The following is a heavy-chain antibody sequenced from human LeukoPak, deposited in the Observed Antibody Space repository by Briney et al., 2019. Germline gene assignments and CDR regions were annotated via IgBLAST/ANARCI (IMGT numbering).Heavy chain of an antibody. J-gene: IGHJ4*02. D-gene: IGHD6-13*01. CDR1: GFMFSSNW. V-gene: IGHV3-11*01. CDR3: ARDSSSWPTSFY. Sequence: GGSLRLSCAASGFMFSSNWMSWIRQAPGKGLEWVSYISSSGSTIYYADSVKGRFTISRDNAKNSLYLQMNSLRAEDTAVYYCARDSSSWPTSFYWGQGTLVTVSS. CDR2: ISSSGSTI.